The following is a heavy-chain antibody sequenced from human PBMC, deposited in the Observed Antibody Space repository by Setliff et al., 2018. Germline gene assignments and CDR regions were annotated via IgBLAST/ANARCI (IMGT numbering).Heavy chain of an antibody. CDR1: GFTFSRYG. J-gene: IGHJ6*02. D-gene: IGHD2-21*01. V-gene: IGHV3-30*02. Sequence: SGGSLRLSCAASGFTFSRYGMYWVRQAPGKGLEWVAFIRYDGSNKYYADSVKGRFTISRDNSKNTLYLQMNSLRDEDTAVYYCAKDSLEVVIALHGMDVWGQGTTVTVSS. CDR3: AKDSLEVVIALHGMDV. CDR2: IRYDGSNK.